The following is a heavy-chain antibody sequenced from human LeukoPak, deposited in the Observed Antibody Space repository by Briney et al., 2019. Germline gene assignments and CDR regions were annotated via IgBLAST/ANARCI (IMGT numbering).Heavy chain of an antibody. D-gene: IGHD2-21*02. J-gene: IGHJ4*02. V-gene: IGHV5-51*01. CDR1: GYRFTNYW. CDR3: ARTYCGGDCYYSYFDY. Sequence: GESLKISCKGSGYRFTNYWIGWVRQMPGKGLEWMGIIYPGDSDTRYSPSFQGQVTISADKSISTAYLQWSSLKASDTAVYYCARTYCGGDCYYSYFDYWGQGTLVTVSS. CDR2: IYPGDSDT.